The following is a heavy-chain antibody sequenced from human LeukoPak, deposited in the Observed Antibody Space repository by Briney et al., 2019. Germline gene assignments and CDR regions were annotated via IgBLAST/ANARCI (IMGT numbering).Heavy chain of an antibody. J-gene: IGHJ4*02. CDR3: ARLKWFRELYIDY. D-gene: IGHD3-10*01. CDR1: GGSFSGYY. CDR2: INHSGST. V-gene: IGHV4-34*01. Sequence: SETLSLTCAVYGGSFSGYYWSWIRQPPWKGLEWIGEINHSGSTNYNPSLKSRVTISVDTSKNQFSLKLSSVTAADTAVYYCARLKWFRELYIDYWGQGTLVTVSS.